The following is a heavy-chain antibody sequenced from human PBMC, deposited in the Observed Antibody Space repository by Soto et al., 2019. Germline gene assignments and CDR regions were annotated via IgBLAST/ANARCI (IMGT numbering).Heavy chain of an antibody. D-gene: IGHD1-26*01. V-gene: IGHV3-53*01. CDR3: ARQQNPVGAWFDP. J-gene: IGHJ5*02. Sequence: EVQLVEAGGGLIQPGGSLRLSCAASGFTVSSNDMNWVRQAPGKGLEWVSVIYSGGNTYYADSVKGRFTISRDNSKNALYLQMNSLRAEDTAVYYGARQQNPVGAWFDPWGQGTLVTVSS. CDR1: GFTVSSND. CDR2: IYSGGNT.